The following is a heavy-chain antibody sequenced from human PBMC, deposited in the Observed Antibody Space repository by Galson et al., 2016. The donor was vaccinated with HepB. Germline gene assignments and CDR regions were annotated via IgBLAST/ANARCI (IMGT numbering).Heavy chain of an antibody. CDR1: GFTFSNYD. CDR3: ARHFSGSY. CDR2: ISGSGAST. Sequence: SLRLSCAASGFTFSNYDMRWVRQAPGRGLEWVSGISGSGASTTYADSVKGRFTISRDNSKNALHLQMNSLRAEDTAMYFCARHFSGSYLGQGTLVTASS. V-gene: IGHV3-23*01. D-gene: IGHD3-22*01. J-gene: IGHJ4*02.